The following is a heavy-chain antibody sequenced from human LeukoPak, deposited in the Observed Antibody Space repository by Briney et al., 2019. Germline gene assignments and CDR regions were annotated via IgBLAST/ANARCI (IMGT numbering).Heavy chain of an antibody. J-gene: IGHJ4*02. V-gene: IGHV3-48*01. CDR3: AREEERPYYFDY. CDR2: ISSSRTTI. CDR1: GFTFSTYS. Sequence: PGGSLRLSCAASGFTFSTYSMTWVRQAPGKGLESVSYISSSRTTIYYADSVKGRFTISRDDAKNSLYLQMNSLGAEDTAVYYCAREEERPYYFDYWGQGTLVTVSS.